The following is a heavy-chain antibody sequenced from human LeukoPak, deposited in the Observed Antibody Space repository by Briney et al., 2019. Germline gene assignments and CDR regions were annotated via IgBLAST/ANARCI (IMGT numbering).Heavy chain of an antibody. CDR3: AGGLGGPLFDY. CDR2: INHSGST. CDR1: GGSFSGYY. V-gene: IGHV4-34*01. Sequence: SETLSLTCAVYGGSFSGYYWSWIRQPPGKGLEWIGEINHSGSTNFHPSLKSRVTISVDTSKTQFSLQLSSVTAADTAVYYCAGGLGGPLFDYWGQGTLVTVSS. D-gene: IGHD3-3*01. J-gene: IGHJ4*02.